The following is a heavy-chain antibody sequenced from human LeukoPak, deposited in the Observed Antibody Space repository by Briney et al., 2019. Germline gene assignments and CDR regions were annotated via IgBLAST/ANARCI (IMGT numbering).Heavy chain of an antibody. V-gene: IGHV3-48*03. D-gene: IGHD3-9*01. CDR3: ARTSGPRKLRYIDRYGGGWFDP. CDR1: GFTFSSYE. Sequence: GGSLRLSCAASGFTFSSYEMNWVRQAPGKGLEWVSYISSSGSTIYYADSVKGRFTISRDNAKNSLYLQMNSLRAEDTAVYYCARTSGPRKLRYIDRYGGGWFDPWGQGALVTVSS. J-gene: IGHJ5*02. CDR2: ISSSGSTI.